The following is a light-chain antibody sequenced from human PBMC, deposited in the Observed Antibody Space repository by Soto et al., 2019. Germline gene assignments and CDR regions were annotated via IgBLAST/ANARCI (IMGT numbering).Light chain of an antibody. Sequence: EIVLTQSPGTLSLSPGESATLSCRASQSVNSRFFAWYQHKPGQAPRLLIYAASTRATGIPDRFSGSASGTDFTLTISRLEPEDFALYYCQQYDASPLTFGPGTKVDVK. V-gene: IGKV3-20*01. CDR2: AAS. CDR1: QSVNSRF. CDR3: QQYDASPLT. J-gene: IGKJ3*01.